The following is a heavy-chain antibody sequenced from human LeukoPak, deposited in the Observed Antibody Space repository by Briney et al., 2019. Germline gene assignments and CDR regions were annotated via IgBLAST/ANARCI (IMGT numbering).Heavy chain of an antibody. CDR2: ISAYNGNT. Sequence: ASVKVSCKASGYTFTSYGISWVRQAPGRGLEWMGWISAYNGNTNYAQKLQGRVTMTTDTSTSTAYMELRSLRSDDTAVYYCARDRYSITMIVVFDYWGQGTLVTVSS. V-gene: IGHV1-18*01. J-gene: IGHJ4*02. CDR3: ARDRYSITMIVVFDY. CDR1: GYTFTSYG. D-gene: IGHD3-22*01.